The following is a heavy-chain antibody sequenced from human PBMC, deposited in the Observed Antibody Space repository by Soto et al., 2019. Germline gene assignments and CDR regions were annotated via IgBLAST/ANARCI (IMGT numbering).Heavy chain of an antibody. CDR2: INPSGGST. Sequence: ASVKVSCKASGYTFTSYYMHWVRQAPGQGLEWMGIINPSGGSTSYAQKFQGRVTMTRDTSTSTVYMELSSLRSEDTAVYYCARVGGIWLQLKGFYYDGKDVWSRGTTVTVSS. CDR3: ARVGGIWLQLKGFYYDGKDV. J-gene: IGHJ6*02. V-gene: IGHV1-46*01. CDR1: GYTFTSYY. D-gene: IGHD5-12*01.